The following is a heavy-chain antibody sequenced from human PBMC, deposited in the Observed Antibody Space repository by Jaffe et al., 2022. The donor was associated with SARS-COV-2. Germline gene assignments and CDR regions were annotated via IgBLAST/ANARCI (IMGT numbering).Heavy chain of an antibody. D-gene: IGHD2-2*01. J-gene: IGHJ6*02. CDR1: GFTFSSYG. CDR3: AKDLAIGACTSTTCHGDYYYGMDV. V-gene: IGHV3-30*18. CDR2: ISYDGSNK. Sequence: QVQLVESGGGVVQPGRSLRLSCAASGFTFSSYGMHWVRQAPGKGLEWVAVISYDGSNKYYADSVKGRFTISRDNSKNTLYLQMNSLRAEDTAMYYCAKDLAIGACTSTTCHGDYYYGMDVWGQGTTVTVSS.